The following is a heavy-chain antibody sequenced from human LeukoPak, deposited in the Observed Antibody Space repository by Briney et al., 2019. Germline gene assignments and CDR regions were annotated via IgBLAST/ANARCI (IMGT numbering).Heavy chain of an antibody. CDR2: IDLSDSYT. CDR3: ARLESVAGNNWLDP. V-gene: IGHV5-10-1*01. D-gene: IGHD6-19*01. J-gene: IGHJ5*02. Sequence: GESLKISCGHGTYSLSSYWITWVRQVPGKGLEWMGRIDLSDSYTNYSPSFQGHVTISAGKSFGTAYLQWSSLKASDTAIYYCARLESVAGNNWLDPWGQGTLVTVSS. CDR1: TYSLSSYW.